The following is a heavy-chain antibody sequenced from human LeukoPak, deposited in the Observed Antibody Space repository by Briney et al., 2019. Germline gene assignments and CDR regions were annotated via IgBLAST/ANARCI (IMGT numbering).Heavy chain of an antibody. J-gene: IGHJ4*02. CDR3: TSTIEEYYYDSSGYYSYGDY. CDR2: IRSKAYGSTT. Sequence: GGSLRLSCPASGFTFGDYAMSWFRQAPGKGMEWVGFIRSKAYGSTTEYAASVKGRFTIPRDDSKSIAYLQMNSLKTEDAAVYYCTSTIEEYYYDSSGYYSYGDYWGQGTLVTVSS. D-gene: IGHD3-22*01. V-gene: IGHV3-49*03. CDR1: GFTFGDYA.